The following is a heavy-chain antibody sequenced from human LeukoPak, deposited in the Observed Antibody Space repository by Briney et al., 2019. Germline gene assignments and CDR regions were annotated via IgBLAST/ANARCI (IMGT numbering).Heavy chain of an antibody. CDR2: IYYSGST. CDR3: ARSPTKRVPEDY. Sequence: SETLSLTCTVSGGSISSSSYYWGWIRQPPGKGLEWIGSIYYSGSTYYNPSLKSRVTISVDTSKNQFSLRLTSVTAADTAVYYCARSPTKRVPEDYWGQGTLVTVSS. J-gene: IGHJ4*02. V-gene: IGHV4-39*07. D-gene: IGHD2-2*01. CDR1: GGSISSSSYY.